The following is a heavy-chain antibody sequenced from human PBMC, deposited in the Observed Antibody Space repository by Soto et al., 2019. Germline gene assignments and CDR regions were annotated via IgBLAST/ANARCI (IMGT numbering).Heavy chain of an antibody. CDR1: GYTFTSYG. Sequence: ASVKVSCKASGYTFTSYGISWGRQAPGQGLEWMGWISAYNGNTNYAQKLQGRVTMTTDTSTSTAYMELRSLRSDDTAVYYCAREGRIAARGHFDYWGQGTLVTVSS. D-gene: IGHD6-6*01. CDR3: AREGRIAARGHFDY. CDR2: ISAYNGNT. V-gene: IGHV1-18*01. J-gene: IGHJ4*02.